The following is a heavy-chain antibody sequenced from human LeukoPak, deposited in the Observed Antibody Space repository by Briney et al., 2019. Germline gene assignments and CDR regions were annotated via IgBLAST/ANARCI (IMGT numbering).Heavy chain of an antibody. J-gene: IGHJ6*03. Sequence: SETLSLTCTVSGGSISSYYWNWIRQPAGKGLEWIGRIYTSGSTNYNPSLKSRVTISIDKSKNQFSLKLSSVTAADTVVYYCARDPADYYYMDVWGKGTTVTVSS. CDR3: ARDPADYYYMDV. CDR1: GGSISSYY. V-gene: IGHV4-4*07. CDR2: IYTSGST.